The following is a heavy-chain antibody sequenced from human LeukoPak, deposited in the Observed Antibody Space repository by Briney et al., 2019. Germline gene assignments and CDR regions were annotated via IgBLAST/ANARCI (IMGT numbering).Heavy chain of an antibody. D-gene: IGHD3-22*01. CDR1: GYTFSAFY. J-gene: IGHJ3*02. Sequence: ASVKVSCKPSGYTFSAFYIHWVRQAPGQGLEWMGWITPYSGGTNYAQRFQDRVTVTWDTSIGTANMELSGLKSDDTAVYYCARDRADNFDSSGYYPDGLDIWGQGTMVTVS. CDR2: ITPYSGGT. CDR3: ARDRADNFDSSGYYPDGLDI. V-gene: IGHV1-2*02.